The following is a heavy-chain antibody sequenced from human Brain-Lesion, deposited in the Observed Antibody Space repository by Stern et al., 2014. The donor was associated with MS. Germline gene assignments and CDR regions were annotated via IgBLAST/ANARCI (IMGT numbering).Heavy chain of an antibody. CDR2: ISSTTTYI. Sequence: VQLVEPGGGLVKRGGSRRLPCAASGFSLSPYSASWFRQAPGKGLEWGPSISSTTTYIYYVDSVKGRFTISRDNAKNSVFLQMNGLGADDTAVYYCARGYGDAYYRGLDVWGQGTTVTVSS. J-gene: IGHJ6*02. CDR1: GFSLSPYS. D-gene: IGHD4-17*01. CDR3: ARGYGDAYYRGLDV. V-gene: IGHV3-21*01.